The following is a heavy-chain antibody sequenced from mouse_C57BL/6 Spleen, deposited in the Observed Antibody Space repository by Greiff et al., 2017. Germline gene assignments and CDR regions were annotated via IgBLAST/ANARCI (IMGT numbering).Heavy chain of an antibody. Sequence: QVQLKESGPELVKPGASVKISCKASGYAFSSSWMNWVKQRPGKGLEWIGRIYPGDGDTNYNGKFKGKDTLTADKSSSTAYMQLSSLTSEDSAVYVCAREGVECYDTLDYWGQGTTLTVSS. CDR2: IYPGDGDT. D-gene: IGHD1-1*01. CDR3: AREGVECYDTLDY. J-gene: IGHJ2*01. V-gene: IGHV1-82*01. CDR1: GYAFSSSW.